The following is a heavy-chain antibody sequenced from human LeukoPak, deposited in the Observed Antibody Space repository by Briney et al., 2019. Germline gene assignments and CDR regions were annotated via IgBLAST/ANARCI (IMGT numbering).Heavy chain of an antibody. J-gene: IGHJ1*01. D-gene: IGHD3-22*01. CDR1: GGPINSNIYY. CDR2: IYYSGST. CDR3: ARFGYDSSARSPYKYFQH. Sequence: SETPSLTCNVSGGPINSNIYYWTWVRQPPGKGLERIGSIYYSGSTYYNPSLKSRVTISVDTSKNQFSLKLSSVTAADTAVYYCARFGYDSSARSPYKYFQHWGQGTLVTVSS. V-gene: IGHV4-39*07.